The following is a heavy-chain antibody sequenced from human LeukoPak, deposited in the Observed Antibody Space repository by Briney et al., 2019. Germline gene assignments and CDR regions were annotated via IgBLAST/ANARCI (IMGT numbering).Heavy chain of an antibody. Sequence: GGSLRLSCAASGFTFSSYAMSWVRQAPGKGLEWVSAISGSGGSTYYADSVKGRFTISRDNSKNTLYLQMNSLRAEDTAVYYCAIKRWLQLSPFDYWGQGTLVTVSS. CDR2: ISGSGGST. D-gene: IGHD5-24*01. J-gene: IGHJ4*02. CDR1: GFTFSSYA. V-gene: IGHV3-23*01. CDR3: AIKRWLQLSPFDY.